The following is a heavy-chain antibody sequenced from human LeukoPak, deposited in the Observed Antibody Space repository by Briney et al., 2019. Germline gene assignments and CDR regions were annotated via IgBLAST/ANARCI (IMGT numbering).Heavy chain of an antibody. CDR1: GGSISSYY. V-gene: IGHV4-38-2*02. Sequence: SETLSLTCTVSGGSISSYYWGWIRQPPGKGLEWIGSIYHSGSTYYNPSLKSRVTISVDTSKNQFSLKLSSVTAADTAVYYCAADTYYYDSSGYYEDYWGQGTLVTVSS. J-gene: IGHJ4*02. D-gene: IGHD3-22*01. CDR3: AADTYYYDSSGYYEDY. CDR2: IYHSGST.